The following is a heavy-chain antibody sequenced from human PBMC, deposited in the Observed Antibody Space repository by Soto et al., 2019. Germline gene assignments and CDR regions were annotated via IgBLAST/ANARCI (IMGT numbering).Heavy chain of an antibody. Sequence: PSETLSLTCAVYGGSFSGYYWSWIRQPPGKGLEWIGEINHSGSTNYNPSLKSRVTISVDTSKNQFSLKLSSVTAADTAVYYCARVSRGYFPRIFDYWGQGTLVTVSS. CDR2: INHSGST. D-gene: IGHD3-22*01. CDR3: ARVSRGYFPRIFDY. V-gene: IGHV4-34*01. CDR1: GGSFSGYY. J-gene: IGHJ4*02.